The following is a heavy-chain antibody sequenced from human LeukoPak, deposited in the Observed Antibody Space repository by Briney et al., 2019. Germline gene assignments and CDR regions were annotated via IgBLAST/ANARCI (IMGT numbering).Heavy chain of an antibody. V-gene: IGHV4-4*01. CDR1: GGSISSGYW. D-gene: IGHD3-10*01. Sequence: SGTLSLTCAVSGGSISSGYWWTWVRQPPGKGLEWIGEINHSGSTAYSPSLKSRMTISVDKSLSQLSLGLTPVTAADTAVYCCARPKSYYDFDYWGQGTLVTVSS. CDR3: ARPKSYYDFDY. CDR2: INHSGST. J-gene: IGHJ4*02.